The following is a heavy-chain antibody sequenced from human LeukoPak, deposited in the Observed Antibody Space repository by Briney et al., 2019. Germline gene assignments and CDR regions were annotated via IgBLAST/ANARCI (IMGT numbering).Heavy chain of an antibody. J-gene: IGHJ4*02. Sequence: GGSLRLSCIGSTFTFSDYGMHWVRQAPGKGLEWVAFIRYDGTKTYYADSAKGRFTISRDNSKNALYLEMNSLRAEDTAVYYCARDKFGGTDYWGQGTLVTVSS. CDR2: IRYDGTKT. V-gene: IGHV3-30*02. CDR1: TFTFSDYG. CDR3: ARDKFGGTDY. D-gene: IGHD3-16*01.